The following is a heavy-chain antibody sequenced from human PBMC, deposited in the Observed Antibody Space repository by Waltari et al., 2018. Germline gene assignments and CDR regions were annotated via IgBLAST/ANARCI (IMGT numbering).Heavy chain of an antibody. CDR1: GFSFSTSW. CDR3: ARDPAWGAIDY. J-gene: IGHJ4*02. Sequence: EVQLVESGGGLVQPGGSLRLSCAASGFSFSTSWMSWVRQAPGKGVGGVANRHPDGIPVYYGDSVKGRFTISRDNAKNSLYLQMNSLRAEDTAVYYCARDPAWGAIDYWGQGTLVTVSS. V-gene: IGHV3-7*01. D-gene: IGHD3-16*01. CDR2: RHPDGIPV.